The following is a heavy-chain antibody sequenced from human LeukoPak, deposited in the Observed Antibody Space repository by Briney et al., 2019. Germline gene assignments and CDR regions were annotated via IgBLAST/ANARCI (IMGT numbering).Heavy chain of an antibody. D-gene: IGHD2-15*01. CDR2: IIPILGIA. J-gene: IGHJ6*02. CDR3: ASYSLKGVAATYYYYYYGMDV. CDR1: GGTFSSYA. Sequence: GASVKVSCKASGGTFSSYAISWVRQAPGQGLEWMGRIIPILGIANYAQKFQGRVTITADKSTSTAYMELSSLRSEDTAVYYCASYSLKGVAATYYYYYYGMDVWGQGTTVTVSS. V-gene: IGHV1-69*04.